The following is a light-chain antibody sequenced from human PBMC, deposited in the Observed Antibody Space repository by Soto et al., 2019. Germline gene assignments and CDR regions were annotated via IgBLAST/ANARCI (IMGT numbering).Light chain of an antibody. J-gene: IGLJ2*01. CDR1: TGAVTSGHY. CDR2: DTN. CDR3: LLSYSGGVV. Sequence: QAVVTQEPSLTVSPGGTVTLTCGSSTGAVTSGHYPYWFQQKPGQAPRTLIYDTNNKQSWTPARFSGSLLGGKAALTLLGAQPEDEADYYCLLSYSGGVVFGGGTKVTVL. V-gene: IGLV7-46*02.